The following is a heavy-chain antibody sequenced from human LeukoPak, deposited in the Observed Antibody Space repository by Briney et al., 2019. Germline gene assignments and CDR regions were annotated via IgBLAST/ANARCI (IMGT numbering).Heavy chain of an antibody. Sequence: GGSLRLSCAASGFTVSSNYMSWVRQAPGKGLEWVSVIYSGGSTYYADSVKGRFTISRDNSKNTLYLQMNSLRAEDTAVYYCAKGGPYDSSGYHTFDYWGQGTLVTVSS. J-gene: IGHJ4*02. CDR1: GFTVSSNY. CDR3: AKGGPYDSSGYHTFDY. V-gene: IGHV3-53*01. CDR2: IYSGGST. D-gene: IGHD3-22*01.